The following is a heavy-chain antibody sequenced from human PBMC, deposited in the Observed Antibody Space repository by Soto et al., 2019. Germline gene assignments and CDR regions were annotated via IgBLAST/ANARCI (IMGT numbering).Heavy chain of an antibody. CDR2: IIPIFGTA. Sequence: QVQLVQSGAEVKKPGSSVKVSCKASGGTFSSYAISWVRQAPGQGLEWMGGIIPIFGTANYAQKFQGRVTMTADESTSTAYMELSSLRSEDTAVYYCARGGYGDYGTDYYYGMDVWGQGTTVTVSS. CDR3: ARGGYGDYGTDYYYGMDV. CDR1: GGTFSSYA. D-gene: IGHD4-17*01. V-gene: IGHV1-69*12. J-gene: IGHJ6*02.